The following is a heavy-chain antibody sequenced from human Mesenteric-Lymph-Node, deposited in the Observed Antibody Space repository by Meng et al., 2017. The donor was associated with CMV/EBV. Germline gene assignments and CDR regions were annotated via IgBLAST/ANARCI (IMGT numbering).Heavy chain of an antibody. V-gene: IGHV1-3*01. J-gene: IGHJ4*02. D-gene: IGHD1-26*01. CDR2: INAGNGNT. CDR1: GYTFTSYA. Sequence: ASGYTFTSYAMHWVRQAPGQRLEWMGWINAGNGNTKYSQKFQGRVTITRDTSASTAYMELSSLRSEDTAVYYCARDGGYSGSYDFDYWGQGTLVTVSS. CDR3: ARDGGYSGSYDFDY.